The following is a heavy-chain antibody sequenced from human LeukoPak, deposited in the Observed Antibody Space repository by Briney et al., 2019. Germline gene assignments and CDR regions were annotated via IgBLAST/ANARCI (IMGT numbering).Heavy chain of an antibody. Sequence: GGSLRLSCAASGFTFSSYGMHWVRQAPGKGLEWVAVIWYDGSNKYYADSVKGRFTISRDNAKNSLYLQMNSLRDEDTAVYYCARKGGSYYDCWGQGTLVTVSS. CDR3: ARKGGSYYDC. CDR1: GFTFSSYG. D-gene: IGHD1-26*01. J-gene: IGHJ4*02. CDR2: IWYDGSNK. V-gene: IGHV3-33*01.